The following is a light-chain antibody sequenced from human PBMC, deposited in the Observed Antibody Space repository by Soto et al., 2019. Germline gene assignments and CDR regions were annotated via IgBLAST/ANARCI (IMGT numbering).Light chain of an antibody. CDR2: AAS. V-gene: IGKV1-12*01. CDR3: HQAYSFPLT. J-gene: IGKJ5*01. CDR1: HDLSSW. Sequence: DIQMTQSPSSVSASVGDRVTITCRASHDLSSWVAWYQRKAGKAPDLLIYAASRLQRGVPSRFSGGGSGTHYTLTSNSLQPEDFATYYCHQAYSFPLTFGQWTLR.